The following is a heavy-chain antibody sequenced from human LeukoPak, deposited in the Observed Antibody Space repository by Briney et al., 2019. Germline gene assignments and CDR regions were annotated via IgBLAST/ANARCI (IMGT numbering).Heavy chain of an antibody. CDR3: AKDRFGYSVGWFFDP. CDR2: ITGSSGGT. CDR1: GFTFNNYA. Sequence: GGSLRLSCAASGFTFNNYAMNWVRQAPGKGLEGGSVITGSSGGTCYADSVKGRFTISRDSSKNTLYLQMKSLRVEDTAVYYCAKDRFGYSVGWFFDPWGQGTLVTVSS. J-gene: IGHJ5*02. D-gene: IGHD6-19*01. V-gene: IGHV3-23*01.